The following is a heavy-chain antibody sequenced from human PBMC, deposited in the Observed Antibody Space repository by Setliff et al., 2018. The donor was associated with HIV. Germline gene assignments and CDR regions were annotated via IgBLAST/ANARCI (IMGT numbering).Heavy chain of an antibody. CDR2: INHSGNT. J-gene: IGHJ4*02. Sequence: LSLTCSVYGDSIGSNTFYWGWLRQPPGKEPEWIGSINHSGNTYYYPSLKSRVTMSVDTPKNQFSLRLSSVTATDTAVYYCARHRASSSGFPLDFWGQGILVTVSS. CDR3: ARHRASSSGFPLDF. V-gene: IGHV4-39*01. D-gene: IGHD6-6*01. CDR1: GDSIGSNTFY.